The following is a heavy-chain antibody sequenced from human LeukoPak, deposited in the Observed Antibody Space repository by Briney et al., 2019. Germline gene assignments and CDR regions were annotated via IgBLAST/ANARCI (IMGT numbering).Heavy chain of an antibody. CDR3: ARDLFRGYDILTGYGDY. CDR2: ISSSSSYI. V-gene: IGHV3-21*05. J-gene: IGHJ4*02. CDR1: GFTFSSYS. Sequence: GGSLRLSCAASGFTFSSYSMNWVRQAPGKGLEWVSYISSSSSYIYYADSVEGRFTISRDNAKNSLYLQMNSLRAEDTAVYYCARDLFRGYDILTGYGDYWGQGTLVTVSS. D-gene: IGHD3-9*01.